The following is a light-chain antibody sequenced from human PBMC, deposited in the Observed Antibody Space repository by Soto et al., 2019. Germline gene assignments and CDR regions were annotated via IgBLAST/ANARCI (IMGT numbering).Light chain of an antibody. CDR2: GAS. Sequence: EIVLTQSPGTLSLSPGERATLSCRASQSVSSSYFAWYQQKPGQAPRLLIYGASSRATGIPDRFSGSGSGTDISLTISRREPEDFAVYYCQQYGSSPYTFGQGTKLEIK. CDR3: QQYGSSPYT. CDR1: QSVSSSY. V-gene: IGKV3-20*01. J-gene: IGKJ2*01.